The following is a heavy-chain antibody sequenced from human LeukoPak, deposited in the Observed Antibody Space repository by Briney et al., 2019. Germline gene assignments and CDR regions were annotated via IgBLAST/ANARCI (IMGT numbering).Heavy chain of an antibody. Sequence: PGGSLRLSCAASGFTFSTYAMSWVRQAPGKGLEWVSSISGSGGGIYYSDSVKGRFTISRDNSKNTLYLQMNSLRAEDSAVYYCAKDRENISVAGTEYFQHWGQGTLVTVSS. V-gene: IGHV3-23*01. D-gene: IGHD6-19*01. CDR1: GFTFSTYA. CDR2: ISGSGGGI. CDR3: AKDRENISVAGTEYFQH. J-gene: IGHJ1*01.